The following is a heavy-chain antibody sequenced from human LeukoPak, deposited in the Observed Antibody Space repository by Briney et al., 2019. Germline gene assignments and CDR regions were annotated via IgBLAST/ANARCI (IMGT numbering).Heavy chain of an antibody. CDR3: ARDLDYYGSGSRYNRFDP. D-gene: IGHD3-10*01. J-gene: IGHJ5*02. CDR1: GFTFSSYG. CDR2: IWYDGSNK. V-gene: IGHV3-33*01. Sequence: PGGSLRLSCAASGFTFSSYGMHWVRQAPGKGLEWVAVIWYDGSNKYYADSVKGRFTISRDNSKNTLYLQMNSLRAEDTAVYYCARDLDYYGSGSRYNRFDPWGQGTLVTVSS.